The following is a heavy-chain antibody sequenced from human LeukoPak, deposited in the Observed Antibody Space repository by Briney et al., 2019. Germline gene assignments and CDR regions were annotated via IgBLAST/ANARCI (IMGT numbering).Heavy chain of an antibody. Sequence: NTSEALSLTCAVYGGSFSGYYWSWIRQPPGKGLEWIGEINHSGSTNYNPSLKSRVTISVDTSKNQFSLKLSSVTAADTAVYYCARGPLAAAGTLTYYYYGMDVWGQGTTVTVSS. CDR1: GGSFSGYY. CDR2: INHSGST. CDR3: ARGPLAAAGTLTYYYYGMDV. J-gene: IGHJ6*02. D-gene: IGHD6-13*01. V-gene: IGHV4-34*01.